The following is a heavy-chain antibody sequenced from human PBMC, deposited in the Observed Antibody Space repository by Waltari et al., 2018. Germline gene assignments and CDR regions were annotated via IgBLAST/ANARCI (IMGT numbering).Heavy chain of an antibody. CDR2: ISWNSGSI. V-gene: IGHV3-9*01. D-gene: IGHD4-17*01. J-gene: IGHJ4*02. CDR3: AKSPYGDKTTFDY. CDR1: GFTFDDYA. Sequence: EVQLVESGGGLVQPGRSLRLSCAASGFTFDDYAMHWVRQAPGKGLEWVSGISWNSGSIGYADSVKGRFTISRDNSKNTLYLQMNSLRADDAAIYYCAKSPYGDKTTFDYWGQGTLVTVSS.